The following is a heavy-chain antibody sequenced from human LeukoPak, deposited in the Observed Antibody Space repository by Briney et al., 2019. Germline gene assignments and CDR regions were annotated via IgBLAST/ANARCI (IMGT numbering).Heavy chain of an antibody. CDR3: AREGSYCVGGDCSSFDF. CDR1: GYRLISNY. CDR2: MHPGNGNT. Sequence: ASVKVSCKASGYRLISNYIQWVRQAPGVGPEWIGWMHPGNGNTRYAEKFQGRVTMPRATSINTAYLDVSSLRSDHTAVYYCAREGSYCVGGDCSSFDFWGQGPQITVSS. J-gene: IGHJ4*02. D-gene: IGHD2-21*02. V-gene: IGHV1-2*02.